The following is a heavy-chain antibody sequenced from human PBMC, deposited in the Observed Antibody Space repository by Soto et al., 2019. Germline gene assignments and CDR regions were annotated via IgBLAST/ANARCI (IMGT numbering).Heavy chain of an antibody. V-gene: IGHV4-31*03. D-gene: IGHD1-1*01. CDR3: ARDSVQQGWFDP. CDR2: IYYSGST. CDR1: AGSISTGGYY. Sequence: QVHLQESGPGLVKPSQTLSLTCTVSAGSISTGGYYWSWIRQHPGKGLEWIGYIYYSGSTYYNPYLNSRVTISVDTSKNQFSLKLSSVTAADTAVYYWARDSVQQGWFDPWGKGTLVTVSS. J-gene: IGHJ5*02.